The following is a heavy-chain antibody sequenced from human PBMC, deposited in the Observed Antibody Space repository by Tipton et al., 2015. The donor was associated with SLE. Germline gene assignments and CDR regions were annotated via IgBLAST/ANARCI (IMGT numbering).Heavy chain of an antibody. CDR1: GGSLSGYY. J-gene: IGHJ4*02. Sequence: TLSLTCAVYGGSLSGYYWPWIRQPPGKGLEWIGEINHSGSTNYNPSLKSRVTISVDTSKNQFSLKLSSVTAADTAVYYCARRAMGYSSGWDGYWGQGTLVTVSS. CDR2: INHSGST. V-gene: IGHV4-34*01. D-gene: IGHD6-19*01. CDR3: ARRAMGYSSGWDGY.